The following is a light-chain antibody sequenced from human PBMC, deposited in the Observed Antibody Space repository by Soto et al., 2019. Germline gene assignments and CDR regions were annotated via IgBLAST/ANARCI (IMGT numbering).Light chain of an antibody. V-gene: IGKV3-11*01. CDR1: QSVSSY. CDR2: DAS. J-gene: IGKJ5*01. CDR3: QQRSNWHPIT. Sequence: EIVLTQSPATLSLSPGERATLSFMVSQSVSSYLAWYQQKPGQAPRLLIYDASNRATGIPARFSGSGSGTDFTLTISSLVPEDFAVYYCQQRSNWHPITFGQGTRLEIK.